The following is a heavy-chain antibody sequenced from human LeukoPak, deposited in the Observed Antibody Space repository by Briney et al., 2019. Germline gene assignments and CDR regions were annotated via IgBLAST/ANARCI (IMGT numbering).Heavy chain of an antibody. J-gene: IGHJ4*02. V-gene: IGHV1-69*06. CDR3: ARGRDYYDSSGYYYGY. D-gene: IGHD3-22*01. CDR2: IIPMFGTT. CDR1: GGTFSTYA. Sequence: ASVTVSCKASGGTFSTYAINWVRQAPGQGLEWMGGIIPMFGTTNYAQKFQGRVTITADKSTSTAYMDLSSLRSEDTAVYYCARGRDYYDSSGYYYGYWGQGTLVTVSS.